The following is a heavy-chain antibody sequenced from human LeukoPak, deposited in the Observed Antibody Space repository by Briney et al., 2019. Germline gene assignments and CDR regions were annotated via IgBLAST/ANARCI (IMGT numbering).Heavy chain of an antibody. J-gene: IGHJ4*02. CDR3: AREGLNYRLDY. D-gene: IGHD1-7*01. CDR2: VYSSGSI. Sequence: PSQTLSLTCTVSGGSISSGSYGWSWIRQPAGKGLEWIGRVYSSGSIDYNPSLKSRVTISLDTSKNQFSLKLSSVTAADTAVYYCAREGLNYRLDYWGQGTLVTVSS. V-gene: IGHV4-61*02. CDR1: GGSISSGSYG.